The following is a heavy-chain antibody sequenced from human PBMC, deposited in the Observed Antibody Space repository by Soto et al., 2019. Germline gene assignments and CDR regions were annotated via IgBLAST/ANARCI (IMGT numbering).Heavy chain of an antibody. D-gene: IGHD6-19*01. Sequence: NPSETLSLTCTVSGGSISSSSYYWGWIRQPPGKGLEWIGSIYYSGSTYYNPSLKSRVTISVDTSKNQFSLKLSSVTAADTAVYYCASRFVSGWYDYWGQRTLVTVSS. J-gene: IGHJ4*02. V-gene: IGHV4-39*01. CDR3: ASRFVSGWYDY. CDR1: GGSISSSSYY. CDR2: IYYSGST.